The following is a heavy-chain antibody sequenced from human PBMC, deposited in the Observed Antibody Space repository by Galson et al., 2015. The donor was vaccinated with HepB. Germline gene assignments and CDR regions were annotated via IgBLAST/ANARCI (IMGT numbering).Heavy chain of an antibody. J-gene: IGHJ4*02. CDR1: GFAFSSFE. CDR2: ISGSDNMI. CDR3: ARAARFESSGYYYFEQ. Sequence: SLRLSCAASGFAFSSFEMNWVRQAPGKGLEWVSYISGSDNMIFYADSVKGRFTISRDNAENSLYLQMNSLRAEDTAVYYCARAARFESSGYYYFEQWGQGTLVTVSS. V-gene: IGHV3-48*03. D-gene: IGHD3-22*01.